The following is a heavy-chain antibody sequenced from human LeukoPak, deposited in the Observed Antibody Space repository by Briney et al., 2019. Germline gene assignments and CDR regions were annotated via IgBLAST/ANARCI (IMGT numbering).Heavy chain of an antibody. Sequence: GGSQRLSCAASGFTFSSYSMSWVRQAPGKGLEWVSSISSSGSTIYYADSVKGRFTISRDNAKNSLYLQMNSLRAEDTAVYYCARDLVRGGYWGQGTLVTVSS. CDR2: ISSSGSTI. CDR1: GFTFSSYS. CDR3: ARDLVRGGY. J-gene: IGHJ4*02. V-gene: IGHV3-48*04.